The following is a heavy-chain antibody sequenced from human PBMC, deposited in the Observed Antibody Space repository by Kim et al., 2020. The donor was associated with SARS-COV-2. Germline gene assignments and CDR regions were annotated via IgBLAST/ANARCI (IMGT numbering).Heavy chain of an antibody. Sequence: SETLSLTCTVSGGSISSSSYYWGWIRQPPGKGLEWIGSIYYSGSTYYNPSLKSRVTISVDTSKNQFSLKLSSVTAADTAVYYCARRRGLLWFGEHGMDVWGQVTTVTVSS. CDR3: ARRRGLLWFGEHGMDV. CDR1: GGSISSSSYY. CDR2: IYYSGST. J-gene: IGHJ6*02. V-gene: IGHV4-39*01. D-gene: IGHD3-10*01.